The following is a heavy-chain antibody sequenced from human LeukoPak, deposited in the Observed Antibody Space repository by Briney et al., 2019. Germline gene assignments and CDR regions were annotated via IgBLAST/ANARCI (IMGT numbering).Heavy chain of an antibody. CDR2: INPSGDTT. V-gene: IGHV1-46*01. Sequence: ASVKVSCKASGYTLTSYYLHWVRQAPGQGLEWMAIINPSGDTTSHAQKFQGRVTMTRDTSASTVYMELSSLRSEDTAVYYCARDPITGLDYWGQGTLVTVSP. CDR1: GYTLTSYY. D-gene: IGHD1-14*01. CDR3: ARDPITGLDY. J-gene: IGHJ4*02.